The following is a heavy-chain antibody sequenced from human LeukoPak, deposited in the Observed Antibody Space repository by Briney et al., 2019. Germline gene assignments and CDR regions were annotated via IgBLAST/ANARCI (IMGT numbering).Heavy chain of an antibody. CDR3: ARGGEYYDFWSGYFPTTPYGMDV. J-gene: IGHJ6*02. CDR1: GGSISSGGYY. Sequence: SETLSLTCTVSGGSISSGGYYWSWIRQPPGKGLEWIGYIYYSGSTNYNPSLKSRVTISVDTSKNQFSLKLSSVTAADTAVYYCARGGEYYDFWSGYFPTTPYGMDVWGQGTTVTVSS. V-gene: IGHV4-61*08. CDR2: IYYSGST. D-gene: IGHD3-3*01.